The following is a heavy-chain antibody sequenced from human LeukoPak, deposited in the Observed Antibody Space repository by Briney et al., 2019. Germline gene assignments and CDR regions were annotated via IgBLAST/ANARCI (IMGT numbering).Heavy chain of an antibody. CDR3: ARGVWGFGSTYYFDY. J-gene: IGHJ4*02. Sequence: PSETLSLTCTVSGGSISSGGYYWSWIRRPPGRGLECIGYIYHSGSTYYNPSLKSRVTISVDRSKNQCSLKLSSVTAADTAVYYCARGVWGFGSTYYFDYWGQGTLVTLSS. CDR2: IYHSGST. CDR1: GGSISSGGYY. D-gene: IGHD3-16*01. V-gene: IGHV4-30-2*01.